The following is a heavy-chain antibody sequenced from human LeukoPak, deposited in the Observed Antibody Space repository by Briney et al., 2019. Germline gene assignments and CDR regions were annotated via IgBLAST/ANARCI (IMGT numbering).Heavy chain of an antibody. V-gene: IGHV1-2*02. CDR3: ASGAFPVAANTRDYFDY. CDR1: GYTFTGYY. J-gene: IGHJ4*02. CDR2: INPNNGGT. Sequence: ASVKVSCKASGYTFTGYYAHWVRQAPGQGLQWMGWINPNNGGTNYAQKFQGRVTMTRDTSISTAYMELSRLTSDDTAVYYCASGAFPVAANTRDYFDYWGQGTLVTVSS. D-gene: IGHD2-15*01.